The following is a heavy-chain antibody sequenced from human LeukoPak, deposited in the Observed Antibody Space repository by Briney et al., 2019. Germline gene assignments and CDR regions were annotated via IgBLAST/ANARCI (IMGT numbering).Heavy chain of an antibody. CDR3: AKSVRGYYYYFDY. CDR1: EFTFGNYA. V-gene: IGHV3-23*01. CDR2: IGGGGAST. D-gene: IGHD3-22*01. J-gene: IGHJ4*02. Sequence: GESLRLSCAGSEFTFGNYAMSWVRQAPGKGLEWVSGIGGGGASTYYADSVKGRFTISRDNPKNTLYLQMNSLRAEDTAIYYCAKSVRGYYYYFDYWGQGTLVTVSS.